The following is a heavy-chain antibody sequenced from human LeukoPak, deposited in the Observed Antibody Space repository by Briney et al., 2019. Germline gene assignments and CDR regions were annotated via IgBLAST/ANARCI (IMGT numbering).Heavy chain of an antibody. D-gene: IGHD1-7*01. V-gene: IGHV3-15*01. CDR2: IKSKTDGGTT. Sequence: GGSLRLSGAASGFTFSNACRSWVRQGPGKGLEWVGRIKSKTDGGTTDYAAPVKGRFTSSRDDSKHTLYVQMNSLKTEDTAVYYCTTDLDLPKAAFDIWGQGTMVTVSS. J-gene: IGHJ3*02. CDR3: TTDLDLPKAAFDI. CDR1: GFTFSNAC.